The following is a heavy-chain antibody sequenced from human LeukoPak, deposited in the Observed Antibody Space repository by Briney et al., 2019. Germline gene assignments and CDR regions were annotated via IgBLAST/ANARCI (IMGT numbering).Heavy chain of an antibody. Sequence: GGSLRLSCAASGFTFSSYAMSWVRQAPGKGLEWVSSISSNGAATYYADSVKGRFTISRDNSKNTLYLQMNSLRAEDTAVYYCAKVVSGGNCYQSDYWGQGTLVTVSS. CDR1: GFTFSSYA. CDR2: ISSNGAAT. D-gene: IGHD2-15*01. V-gene: IGHV3-23*01. J-gene: IGHJ4*02. CDR3: AKVVSGGNCYQSDY.